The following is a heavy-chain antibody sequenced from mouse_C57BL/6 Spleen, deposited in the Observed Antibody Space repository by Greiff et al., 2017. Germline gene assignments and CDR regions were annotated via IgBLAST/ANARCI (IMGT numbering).Heavy chain of an antibody. J-gene: IGHJ4*01. CDR1: GFSLTSYG. V-gene: IGHV2-2*01. CDR2: RWSGGST. D-gene: IGHD1-1*01. Sequence: VQLQQSGPGLVQPSQSLSITCKVSGFSLTSYGVHWVRQSPGKGLEWLGVRWSGGSTDYNAAFISRLSISKDNSKSQVFFKMNSLQADDTAIYYCARKDYYGSSYYAMDYWGQGTSVTVSS. CDR3: ARKDYYGSSYYAMDY.